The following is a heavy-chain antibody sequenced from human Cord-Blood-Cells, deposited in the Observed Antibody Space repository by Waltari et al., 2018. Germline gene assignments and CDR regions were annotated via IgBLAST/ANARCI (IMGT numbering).Heavy chain of an antibody. CDR2: INHSGST. CDR3: ARMTTCSSTSCYDY. Sequence: QVQLQQWGAGLLKPSATLSLTCAVDGGSFSGYYWSWIRQPPGKGLEWIGEINHSGSTNYNPSLKSRVTISVDTSKNQFSLKLSSVTAADTAVYYCARMTTCSSTSCYDYWGQGTLVTVSS. CDR1: GGSFSGYY. V-gene: IGHV4-34*01. D-gene: IGHD2-2*01. J-gene: IGHJ4*02.